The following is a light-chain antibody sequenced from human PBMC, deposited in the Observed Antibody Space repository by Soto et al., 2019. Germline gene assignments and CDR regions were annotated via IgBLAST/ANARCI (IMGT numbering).Light chain of an antibody. J-gene: IGKJ4*01. CDR1: QSINSY. CDR2: GGS. CDR3: QHLNAFPLT. Sequence: IQLTQSPCSLSASVGYRVTITCRASQSINSYLVWYQQEPGKAPQLLIYGGSTWQSGVPSRFSGSWSETDFTLTISSLQSEDFATFYYQHLNAFPLTCGGGTKVDI. V-gene: IGKV1-9*01.